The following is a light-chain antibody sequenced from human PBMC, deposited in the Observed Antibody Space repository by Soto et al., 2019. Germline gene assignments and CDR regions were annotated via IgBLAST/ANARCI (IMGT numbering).Light chain of an antibody. J-gene: IGKJ4*01. Sequence: DIQMTQSPSTLSASVGDRVTITCRASQSVSSWLAWYQQMPGKAPKVLIYKASTLASGVPSRFSGSGSGTEFTLTISSLQPDDFATYYCQQYSRYITFGGGTKVEIK. V-gene: IGKV1-5*03. CDR3: QQYSRYIT. CDR1: QSVSSW. CDR2: KAS.